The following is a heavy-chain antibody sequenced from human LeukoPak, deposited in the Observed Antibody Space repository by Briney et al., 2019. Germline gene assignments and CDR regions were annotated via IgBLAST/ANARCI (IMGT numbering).Heavy chain of an antibody. CDR3: AREENYYYDSSGYFLDY. CDR2: ISYDGSNK. J-gene: IGHJ4*02. D-gene: IGHD3-22*01. V-gene: IGHV3-30*04. CDR1: GFTFSSYA. Sequence: PGGSLRLSCAASGFTFSSYAMHWVRQAPGKGLEWVAVISYDGSNKYYADSVKGRFTISRDNSKNTLYLQMNSLRAEDTAVYYCAREENYYYDSSGYFLDYWGQGTLVTVSS.